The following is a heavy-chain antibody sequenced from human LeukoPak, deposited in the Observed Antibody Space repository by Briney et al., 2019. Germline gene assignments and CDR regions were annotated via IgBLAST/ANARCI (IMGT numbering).Heavy chain of an antibody. J-gene: IGHJ4*02. V-gene: IGHV3-30*18. Sequence: GGSLRLSCAASGFTFSSYGMHWVRQAPGKGLEWVAVISYDGSNKYYADSVKGRFTISRDNSKSTLYLQMNSLRAEDTAVYYCAKARGSIDWGQGTLVTVSS. CDR3: AKARGSID. CDR2: ISYDGSNK. D-gene: IGHD2-15*01. CDR1: GFTFSSYG.